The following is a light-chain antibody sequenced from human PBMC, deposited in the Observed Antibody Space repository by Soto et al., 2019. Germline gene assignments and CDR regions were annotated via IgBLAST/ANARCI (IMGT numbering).Light chain of an antibody. CDR2: DAS. V-gene: IGKV1D-13*01. J-gene: IGKJ2*01. Sequence: LTQSPGTLSLPPGERATLSCRASQSVNSNYLAWYQQKPGKAPKLLIYDASILESGVPSRFSGSGSGTDFTLSISNLQPEDSATYYCQQFDNYPATFGQGTKLEIK. CDR3: QQFDNYPAT. CDR1: QSVNSNY.